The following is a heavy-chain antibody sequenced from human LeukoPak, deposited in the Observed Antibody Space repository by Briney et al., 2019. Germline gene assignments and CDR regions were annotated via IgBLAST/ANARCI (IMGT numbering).Heavy chain of an antibody. CDR2: IYHSGST. D-gene: IGHD6-13*01. J-gene: IGHJ3*02. V-gene: IGHV4-38-2*02. CDR1: GYSISSGYY. Sequence: ASETLSLTCTVSGYSISSGYYWGWIRQPPGKGLEWIGSIYHSGSTYYNPSLKSRVTISVDTSKNQFSLKLSSVTAADTAVYYCAIRFSSSWYSDPFDIWGQGTMVTVSS. CDR3: AIRFSSSWYSDPFDI.